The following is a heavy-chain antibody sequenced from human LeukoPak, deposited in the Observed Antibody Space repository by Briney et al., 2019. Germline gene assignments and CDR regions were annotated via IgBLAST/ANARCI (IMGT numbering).Heavy chain of an antibody. Sequence: GSLRLSCAASGFTFSSYGMHWVRQAPGKGLEWVAVLWYDGSNKYYADSVKGRLTISRDNSKNTMYLQMNSLRAEDTAVYYCAKMTGYGNVNDACDIWGQGTMVTVSS. CDR2: LWYDGSNK. V-gene: IGHV3-33*06. CDR1: GFTFSSYG. D-gene: IGHD4-17*01. J-gene: IGHJ3*02. CDR3: AKMTGYGNVNDACDI.